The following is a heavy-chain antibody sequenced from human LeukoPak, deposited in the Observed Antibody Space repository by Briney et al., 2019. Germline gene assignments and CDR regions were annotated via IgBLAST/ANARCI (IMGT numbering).Heavy chain of an antibody. CDR2: INHSGST. CDR3: ARGRSYYDFWSGPRTANWFDP. Sequence: SETLPLTCAVYGGSFSGYYWSWIRQPPGKGLEWIGEINHSGSTNYNPSLKSRVTISVDTSKNQFSLKLSSVTAADTAVYYCARGRSYYDFWSGPRTANWFDPWGQGTLVTVSS. V-gene: IGHV4-34*01. CDR1: GGSFSGYY. D-gene: IGHD3-3*01. J-gene: IGHJ5*02.